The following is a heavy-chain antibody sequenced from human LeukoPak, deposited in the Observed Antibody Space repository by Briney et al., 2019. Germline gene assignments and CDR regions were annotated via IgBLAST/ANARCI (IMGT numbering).Heavy chain of an antibody. CDR1: GGSISSYD. V-gene: IGHV4-4*07. CDR3: ARDQYYYDSSDAFDI. CDR2: IYTSGST. D-gene: IGHD3-22*01. J-gene: IGHJ3*02. Sequence: PSETLSLTCTVSGGSISSYDWSWIRQPAGKGLEWIGRIYTSGSTNYNPSLKSRVTMSVDTSKNQFSLKLSSVTAADTAVYYCARDQYYYDSSDAFDIWGQGTMVTVSS.